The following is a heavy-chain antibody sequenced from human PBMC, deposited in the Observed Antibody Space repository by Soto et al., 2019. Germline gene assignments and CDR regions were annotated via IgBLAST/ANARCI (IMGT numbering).Heavy chain of an antibody. CDR3: ARGEVITDYYYYYGMDV. CDR2: INHSGST. CDR1: GGSFSGYY. V-gene: IGHV4-34*01. J-gene: IGHJ6*02. D-gene: IGHD3-22*01. Sequence: PSETLSLTCAVYGGSFSGYYWSWIRQPPGKGLEWIGEINHSGSTNYNPSLKSRVTISVDTSKNQFSLKLSSVTAADTAVYYCARGEVITDYYYYYGMDVWGQGTTVTVSS.